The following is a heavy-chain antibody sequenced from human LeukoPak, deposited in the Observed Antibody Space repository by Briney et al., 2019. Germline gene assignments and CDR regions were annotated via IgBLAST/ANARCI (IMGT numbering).Heavy chain of an antibody. D-gene: IGHD4-17*01. Sequence: GASAKVSCKASGYTLTSYGINWMRQAPGQGLEWMGWISTQSGNTNYAQKVQGRLTLTTDRSTNTAYMELRGLRSDDTAVYYCARGAYGDKWGQGTMVTVSS. CDR1: GYTLTSYG. CDR3: ARGAYGDK. J-gene: IGHJ4*02. CDR2: ISTQSGNT. V-gene: IGHV1-18*01.